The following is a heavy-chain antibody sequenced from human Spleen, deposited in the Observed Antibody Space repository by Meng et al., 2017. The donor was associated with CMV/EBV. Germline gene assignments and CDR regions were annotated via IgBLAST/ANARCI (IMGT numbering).Heavy chain of an antibody. CDR3: ARQRRGLSGTGQPYYLDY. CDR2: FYTGGHT. Sequence: GGSLRLSCAASGFTVSSNYMSWVRQAPGKGLEWVSIFYTGGHTDYTGSVKGRFTISRDNYKNTLYLQMNSLRAEDTAVYYCARQRRGLSGTGQPYYLDYWGQGTLVTVSS. J-gene: IGHJ4*02. CDR1: GFTVSSNY. D-gene: IGHD3/OR15-3a*01. V-gene: IGHV3-66*04.